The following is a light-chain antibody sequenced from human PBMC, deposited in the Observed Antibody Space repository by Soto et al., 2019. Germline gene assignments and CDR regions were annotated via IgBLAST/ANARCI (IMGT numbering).Light chain of an antibody. J-gene: IGKJ5*01. CDR3: QQYDGLPT. CDR1: QDISNY. V-gene: IGKV1-33*01. Sequence: DIQMTQSPSSLSASVGDRVTITCQASQDISNYLNWYQQKPGKAPKVLIYDASNLGTGVPSRFSGSGSGTDFTFSIRSLQPEDVATYYCQQYDGLPTFGQGTRLEIK. CDR2: DAS.